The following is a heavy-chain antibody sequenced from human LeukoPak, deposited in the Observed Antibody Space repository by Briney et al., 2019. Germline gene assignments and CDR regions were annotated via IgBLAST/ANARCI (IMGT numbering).Heavy chain of an antibody. CDR1: GFTFSSYA. CDR2: ISYDGSNK. CDR3: AREGCWGGTSCYLGYYYYGMDV. Sequence: GGSLILSCAASGFTFSSYAMHWVRQAPGKGLEWVAVISYDGSNKYYADSVKGRFTISRDNSKNTLYLQMNSLRAEDTAVYYCAREGCWGGTSCYLGYYYYGMDVWGQGTTVTVSS. D-gene: IGHD2-2*01. V-gene: IGHV3-30*04. J-gene: IGHJ6*02.